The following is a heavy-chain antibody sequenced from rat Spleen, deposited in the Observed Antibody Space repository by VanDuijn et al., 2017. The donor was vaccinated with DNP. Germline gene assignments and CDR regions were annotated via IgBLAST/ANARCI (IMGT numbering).Heavy chain of an antibody. Sequence: DVQLQESGPGLVKPSQSLSLTCSVTGYSITGNYWGWIRKFPGHKMEYIGNISYRGIITYNPSLKSRISITRDTSKNQFFLQLNSLTTEDTATYYCARLRLEWEVRAMDAWGQGTSVTVSS. J-gene: IGHJ4*01. V-gene: IGHV3-1*01. CDR3: ARLRLEWEVRAMDA. D-gene: IGHD1-1*01. CDR1: GYSITGNY. CDR2: ISYRGII.